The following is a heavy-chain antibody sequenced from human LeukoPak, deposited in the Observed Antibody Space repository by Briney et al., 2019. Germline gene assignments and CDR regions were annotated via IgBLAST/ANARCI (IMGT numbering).Heavy chain of an antibody. V-gene: IGHV7-4-1*02. CDR2: INTDTGNP. Sequence: GASVTVSCKASGYTFTTYAVNWVRQAPGQGLEWMGWINTDTGNPTYAQGFTGRFVFSLDTSVSTAYLQISSLKAEDTAVYYCARARYCSSSSCYSDHWGQGTLVTVSS. CDR1: GYTFTTYA. J-gene: IGHJ4*02. CDR3: ARARYCSSSSCYSDH. D-gene: IGHD2-2*01.